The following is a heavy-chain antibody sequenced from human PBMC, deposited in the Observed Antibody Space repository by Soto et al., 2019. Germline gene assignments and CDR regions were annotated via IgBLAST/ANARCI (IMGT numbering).Heavy chain of an antibody. D-gene: IGHD2-2*01. J-gene: IGHJ5*02. Sequence: QVQLVESGGGVVQPGRSLRLSCAASGFTFSNYGMHWVRQAPGKGLEWVALIWYDGDNKYYADSVRGRFTISRDNSENALYLHMDSLRAEDTAVYYCARAYASSWSWFDPWGQGTLVTVSS. CDR2: IWYDGDNK. V-gene: IGHV3-33*01. CDR1: GFTFSNYG. CDR3: ARAYASSWSWFDP.